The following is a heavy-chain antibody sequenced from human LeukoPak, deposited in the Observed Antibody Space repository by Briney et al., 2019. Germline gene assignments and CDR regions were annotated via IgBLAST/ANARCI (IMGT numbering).Heavy chain of an antibody. CDR1: GDSVSSNSAA. D-gene: IGHD3-22*01. Sequence: SQTLSLTCAISGDSVSSNSAAWNWIRQSPSRGLEWLGRTYYRSKWYNDYAVSVKSRIIINPDTSKNQFSLRLNSVTPEDTAVYYCARAFAYYYDGSGYYPFDHWGQGTLVTVSS. V-gene: IGHV6-1*01. J-gene: IGHJ4*02. CDR2: TYYRSKWYN. CDR3: ARAFAYYYDGSGYYPFDH.